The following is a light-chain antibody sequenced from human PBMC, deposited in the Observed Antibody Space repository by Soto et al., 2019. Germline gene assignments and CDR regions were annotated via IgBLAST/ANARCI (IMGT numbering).Light chain of an antibody. CDR3: QQRYGTPPIT. J-gene: IGKJ5*01. CDR2: AAS. V-gene: IGKV1-39*01. CDR1: QSVSRY. Sequence: DVQMSQSQSSLLALVGDRVTITCRASQSVSRYLHWYQHKPGKDPKLLINAASNLRSGVPSRFSGSGSGTDFTLTIDGLQPDDFAVDYCQQRYGTPPITFGQGTRLEIK.